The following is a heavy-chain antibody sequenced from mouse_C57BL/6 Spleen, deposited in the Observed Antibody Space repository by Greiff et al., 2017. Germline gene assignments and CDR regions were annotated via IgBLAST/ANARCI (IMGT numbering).Heavy chain of an antibody. Sequence: VQLQQPGTELVKPGASVKLSCKASGYTFTSYWMHWVKQRPGQGLEWIGNINPSNGGTNYNEKFKSKATLTVDKSSRTAYMQLSSLTSEDSAVYYCARRGYDYDRGDYYAMDYWGQGTSVTVSS. CDR3: ARRGYDYDRGDYYAMDY. J-gene: IGHJ4*01. CDR1: GYTFTSYW. CDR2: INPSNGGT. V-gene: IGHV1-53*01. D-gene: IGHD2-4*01.